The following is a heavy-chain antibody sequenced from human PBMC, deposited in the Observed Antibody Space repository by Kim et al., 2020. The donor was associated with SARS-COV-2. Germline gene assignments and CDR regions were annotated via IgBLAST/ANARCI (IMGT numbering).Heavy chain of an antibody. CDR3: AREVLLSYYYYMDV. Sequence: PSLKSRVTISVDTSKNQFSLKLSSVTAADTAVYYCAREVLLSYYYYMDVWGKGTTVTVSS. V-gene: IGHV4-30-2*05. J-gene: IGHJ6*03. D-gene: IGHD2-8*01.